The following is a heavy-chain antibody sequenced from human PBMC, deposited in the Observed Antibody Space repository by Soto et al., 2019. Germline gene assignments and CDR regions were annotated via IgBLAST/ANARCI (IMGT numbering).Heavy chain of an antibody. CDR3: AKVYSKGYCSGGSCYSWFDP. J-gene: IGHJ5*02. CDR1: GFTFSSYA. V-gene: IGHV3-23*01. D-gene: IGHD2-15*01. Sequence: GGSLRLSCAASGFTFSSYAMSWVRQAPGKGLEWVSAISGSGGSTYYADSVKGRFTISRDNSKNTLYLQMNSLRAEDTAVYYCAKVYSKGYCSGGSCYSWFDPWGQGTLVTVSS. CDR2: ISGSGGST.